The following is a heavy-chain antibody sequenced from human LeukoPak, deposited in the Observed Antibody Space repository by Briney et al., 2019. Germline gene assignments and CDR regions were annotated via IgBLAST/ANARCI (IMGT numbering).Heavy chain of an antibody. V-gene: IGHV3-7*01. CDR2: TKEDGSEK. D-gene: IGHD3-3*01. CDR1: GCTFSSYW. J-gene: IGHJ5*02. Sequence: GGSLRLSCAASGCTFSSYWMSWVRQAPGQGLEWVANTKEDGSEKYYVDSVKGRFTISRDNAKKSLYLQMNSLRAEDTAVYYCARDKGVVGQFDPWGQGTLVTVSS. CDR3: ARDKGVVGQFDP.